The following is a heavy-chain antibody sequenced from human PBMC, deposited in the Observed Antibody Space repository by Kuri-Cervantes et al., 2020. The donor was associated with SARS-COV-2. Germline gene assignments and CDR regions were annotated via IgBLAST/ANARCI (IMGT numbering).Heavy chain of an antibody. CDR1: GFTFSSYA. CDR2: IYSGGSST. V-gene: IGHV3-23*03. CDR3: ASMVRGNYGMDV. D-gene: IGHD3-10*01. J-gene: IGHJ6*02. Sequence: GESLKISCAASGFTFSSYAMSWVRQAPGKGLEWDSVIYSGGSSTYYADSVKGRFTISRDNSKNTLYLQMNSLRAEDTAVYYCASMVRGNYGMDVWGQGTTVTVSS.